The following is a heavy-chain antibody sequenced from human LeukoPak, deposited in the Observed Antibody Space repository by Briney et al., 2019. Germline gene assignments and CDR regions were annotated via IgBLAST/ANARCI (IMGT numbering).Heavy chain of an antibody. V-gene: IGHV3-21*01. CDR2: ISSSSSYL. J-gene: IGHJ4*02. D-gene: IGHD3-10*01. CDR3: ARDHYGSGTYYDKNFDY. CDR1: GFTFSSYS. Sequence: GGSLRLSCAASGFTFSSYSMNWVRQAPGKGLEWVSSISSSSSYLYYADSVKGRFTNSRDNAKNSLYLQMNSLRAEDTAVYFCARDHYGSGTYYDKNFDYWGQGTLVTVSS.